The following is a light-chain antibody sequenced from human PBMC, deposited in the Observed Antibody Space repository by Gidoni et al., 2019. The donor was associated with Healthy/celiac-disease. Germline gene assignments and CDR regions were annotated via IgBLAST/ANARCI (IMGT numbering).Light chain of an antibody. CDR1: QNVSSSY. J-gene: IGKJ1*01. CDR2: GAS. V-gene: IGKV3-20*01. CDR3: QQYGSSPRT. Sequence: ELVLTQSPRTLSLSPGERATLYSRASQNVSSSYLAWYQQKPGQAPRLLIYGASSRATGSPDRFSGSGSGTEFTLTISRLEPEDFAVYYCQQYGSSPRTFGQXTKVEIK.